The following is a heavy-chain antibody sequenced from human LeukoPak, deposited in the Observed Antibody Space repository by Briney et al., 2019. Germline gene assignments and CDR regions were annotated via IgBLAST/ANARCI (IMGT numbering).Heavy chain of an antibody. CDR2: IYHSGST. CDR3: ARRGDYSNHGVDY. V-gene: IGHV4-38-2*01. Sequence: NPSETLSLTCAVSGYSISSGYYWGWIRQPPGKGLEWIGSIYHSGSTYYNPSLKSRVTISVDTSKNQFSLKLSSVTAADTAVYYCARRGDYSNHGVDYWGQGTLVTVSS. J-gene: IGHJ4*02. CDR1: GYSISSGYY. D-gene: IGHD4-11*01.